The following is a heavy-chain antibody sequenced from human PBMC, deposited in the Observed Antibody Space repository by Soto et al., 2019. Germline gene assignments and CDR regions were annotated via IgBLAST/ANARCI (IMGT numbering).Heavy chain of an antibody. Sequence: EVQLLESGGGLVQPGGSLRLSCAASGFTFSSYAMSWVRQAPGKGLEWVSGISGGGSTTYYADSVKGRFTISRDNSKNTLYLQVNSLRAEDTAVYYCARGQAAGGTSSRYFQDWGQGTLVHVSS. V-gene: IGHV3-23*01. CDR1: GFTFSSYA. J-gene: IGHJ1*01. CDR2: ISGGGSTT. CDR3: ARGQAAGGTSSRYFQD. D-gene: IGHD6-13*01.